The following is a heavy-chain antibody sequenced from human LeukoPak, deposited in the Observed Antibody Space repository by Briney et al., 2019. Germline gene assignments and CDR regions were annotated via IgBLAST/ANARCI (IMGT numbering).Heavy chain of an antibody. Sequence: TGGSLRLSCAASGFTFSDYNMNWSRQAPGKRLDWVSYISTHSTSIYYADSVKGRFTISRDNAKSSLYLQMNSLRADDTAVYYCARGSTVAGTRTVPSPERWGQGTLVTVSS. J-gene: IGHJ4*02. CDR2: ISTHSTSI. D-gene: IGHD6-19*01. CDR3: ARGSTVAGTRTVPSPER. CDR1: GFTFSDYN. V-gene: IGHV3-48*01.